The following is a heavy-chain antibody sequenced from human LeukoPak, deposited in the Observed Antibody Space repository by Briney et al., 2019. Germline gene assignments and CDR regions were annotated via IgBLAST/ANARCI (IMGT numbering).Heavy chain of an antibody. Sequence: ASVKVSCKASGYTFTGYMHWVRQAPGQGLEWMGRINPNSGGTNYAQKFQGRVTMTRDTSISTAYMELSRLRSDDTAVYYCARQRDYYGSGSLRFDYWGQGTLVTVSS. CDR2: INPNSGGT. CDR3: ARQRDYYGSGSLRFDY. V-gene: IGHV1-2*06. D-gene: IGHD3-10*01. J-gene: IGHJ4*02. CDR1: GYTFTGY.